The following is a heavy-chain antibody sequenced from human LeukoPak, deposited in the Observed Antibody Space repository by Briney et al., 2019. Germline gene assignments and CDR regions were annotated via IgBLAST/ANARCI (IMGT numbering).Heavy chain of an antibody. Sequence: SETLSLTCAVYGGSFSGYYWSWIRQPPGKGLEWIGEINHSGSTNYNPSLKSRVTISVDTSKNQFSLKLSSVTAADTAAYYCARDRPGGYSSSCCWFDPWGQGTLVTVSS. CDR1: GGSFSGYY. CDR2: INHSGST. J-gene: IGHJ5*02. D-gene: IGHD6-13*01. CDR3: ARDRPGGYSSSCCWFDP. V-gene: IGHV4-34*01.